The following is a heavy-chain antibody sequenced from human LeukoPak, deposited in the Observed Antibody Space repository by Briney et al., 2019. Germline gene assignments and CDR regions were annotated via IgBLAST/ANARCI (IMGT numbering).Heavy chain of an antibody. J-gene: IGHJ4*02. CDR2: ISAYNGNT. D-gene: IGHD3-3*01. CDR3: AGGPEFDDFWSGYRL. Sequence: ASVKVSCKASGYSIFNYGITWVRQAPGQGLEWMGWISAYNGNTNYAQKFQGRVTMTTDTSTSTAYMELRSLRSDDTAVYYCAGGPEFDDFWSGYRLWGQGTLVTVSS. CDR1: GYSIFNYG. V-gene: IGHV1-18*01.